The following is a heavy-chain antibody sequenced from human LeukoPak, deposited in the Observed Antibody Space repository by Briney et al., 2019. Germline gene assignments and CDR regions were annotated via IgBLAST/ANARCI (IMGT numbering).Heavy chain of an antibody. CDR1: GYTFTSYA. Sequence: ASVKVSCKASGYTFTSYAMHWVRQAPGQGLEWMGWISAYRHNTNSAQKLQGRVTMTTDTSTNTAYMELSSLRSDDTAIYYCARSASYYYMDVWGKGTTVTVSS. CDR2: ISAYRHNT. V-gene: IGHV1-18*01. J-gene: IGHJ6*03. CDR3: ARSASYYYMDV.